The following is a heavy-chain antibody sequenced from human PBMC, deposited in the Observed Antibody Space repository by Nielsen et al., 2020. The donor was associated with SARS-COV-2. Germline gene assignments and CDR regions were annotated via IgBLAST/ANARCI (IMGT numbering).Heavy chain of an antibody. CDR2: IYSGGST. Sequence: GESLKISCAASGFTVSSNYMSWVRQAPGKGLEWVSVIYSGGSTYYADSVKGRFTISRDNSKNTLYLQMNSLRAEDTAVYYCATDLAVAGTVGGYFDLWGRGTLVTVSS. J-gene: IGHJ2*01. D-gene: IGHD6-19*01. V-gene: IGHV3-53*01. CDR3: ATDLAVAGTVGGYFDL. CDR1: GFTVSSNY.